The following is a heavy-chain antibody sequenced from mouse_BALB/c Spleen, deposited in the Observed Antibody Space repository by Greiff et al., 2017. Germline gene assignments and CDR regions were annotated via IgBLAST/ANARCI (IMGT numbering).Heavy chain of an antibody. D-gene: IGHD2-10*02. Sequence: EVKLQESGPGLVKPSQSLSLTCSVTGYSITSGYYWNWIRQFPGNKLEWMGYISYDGSNNYNPSLKNRISITRDTSKNQFFLKLNSVTTEDTATYYCAREEYGNPFAYWGQGTLVTVSA. CDR1: GYSITSGYY. CDR3: AREEYGNPFAY. J-gene: IGHJ3*01. V-gene: IGHV3-6*02. CDR2: ISYDGSN.